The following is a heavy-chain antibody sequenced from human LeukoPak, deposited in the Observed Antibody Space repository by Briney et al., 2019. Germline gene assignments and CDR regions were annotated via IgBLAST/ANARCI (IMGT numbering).Heavy chain of an antibody. CDR3: AKEGRPPGTDNYSNWSFGDY. J-gene: IGHJ4*02. V-gene: IGHV3-30*02. D-gene: IGHD4-11*01. Sequence: GGSLRLSCAASGFTFSSYGMHWVRQASGKGLEWVAFIRFDGSIKYYAESVKGRFTISRDNSKNTLYVQMNSLRDEDTAVYYCAKEGRPPGTDNYSNWSFGDYWGQGTLVTVSS. CDR2: IRFDGSIK. CDR1: GFTFSSYG.